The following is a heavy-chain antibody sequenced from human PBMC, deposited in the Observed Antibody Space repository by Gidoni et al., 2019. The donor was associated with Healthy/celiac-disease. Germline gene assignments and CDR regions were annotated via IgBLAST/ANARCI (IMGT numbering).Heavy chain of an antibody. CDR3: ATGAPSSWPHRERYYYGMDV. CDR2: FDTEDGET. D-gene: IGHD6-13*01. V-gene: IGHV1-24*01. CDR1: GSTLTDLS. Sequence: QVQLVQSGAEVTKPGASVNVSFKVSGSTLTDLSLHWGRQAPGKWLEWMGGFDTEDGETIYAQKFQGRVTMTEDTSTDTAYMELSSLRSEDTAVYYCATGAPSSWPHRERYYYGMDVWGQGTTVTVSS. J-gene: IGHJ6*02.